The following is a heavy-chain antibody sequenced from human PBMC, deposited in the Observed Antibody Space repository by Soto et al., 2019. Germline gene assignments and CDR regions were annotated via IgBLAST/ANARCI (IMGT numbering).Heavy chain of an antibody. CDR1: GGTFSSYA. CDR3: ASPSGNLERNYYYDGMDV. CDR2: IIPIFGTA. D-gene: IGHD1-1*01. V-gene: IGHV1-69*13. J-gene: IGHJ6*02. Sequence: GASVKVSCKASGGTFSSYAISWVRQAPGQGLEWMGGIIPIFGTANYAQKFQGRVTITADESTSTAYMELSSLRSEDTAVYSCASPSGNLERNYYYDGMDVWGRVTTV.